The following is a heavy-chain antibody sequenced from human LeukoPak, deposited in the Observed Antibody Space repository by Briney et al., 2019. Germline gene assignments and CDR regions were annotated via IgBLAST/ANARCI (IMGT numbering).Heavy chain of an antibody. Sequence: PGRSLRLSCAASRFTFSTYGMHWVRQAPGKGLEWAAVISYDGSNKYYADSVKGRFTISRDNSKNTLYLQMNSLRVEDTAVYYCAKGGPPTGASPRPWDFNYWGQGTLVTVSS. D-gene: IGHD1-26*01. CDR3: AKGGPPTGASPRPWDFNY. CDR2: ISYDGSNK. CDR1: RFTFSTYG. V-gene: IGHV3-30*18. J-gene: IGHJ4*02.